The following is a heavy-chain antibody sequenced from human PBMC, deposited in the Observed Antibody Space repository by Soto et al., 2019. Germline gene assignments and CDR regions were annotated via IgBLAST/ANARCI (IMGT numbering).Heavy chain of an antibody. D-gene: IGHD3-10*01. CDR2: ISYDGSNK. Sequence: QVQLVESGGGVVQPGRSLRLSCAASGFTFSSYGMHWVRQAPGKGLEWVAVISYDGSNKYYADSVKGRFTISRDNSKNTLYLQMNSLRAEDTAVYYCATGRRALQQDYFDYWGQGTLVTVSS. CDR3: ATGRRALQQDYFDY. CDR1: GFTFSSYG. J-gene: IGHJ4*02. V-gene: IGHV3-30*03.